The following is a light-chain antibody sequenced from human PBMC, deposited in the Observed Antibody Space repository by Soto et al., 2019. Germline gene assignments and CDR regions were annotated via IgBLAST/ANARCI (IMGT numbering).Light chain of an antibody. J-gene: IGKJ1*01. V-gene: IGKV3-20*01. CDR2: GAS. CDR3: QQYGSSGT. Sequence: IVMTQSPATLSVSPGERATLSCRASQNVSSNLAWYQQNPGQAPRLLIYGASNRTTGIPDRFSGSGSGTDFTLTISRLEPEDFAVYYCQQYGSSGTFGQGTKVDIK. CDR1: QNVSSN.